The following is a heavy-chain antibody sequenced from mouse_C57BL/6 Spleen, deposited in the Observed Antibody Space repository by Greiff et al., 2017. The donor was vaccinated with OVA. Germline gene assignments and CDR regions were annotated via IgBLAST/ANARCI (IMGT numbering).Heavy chain of an antibody. CDR3: AREVYYDYDEGYFDY. Sequence: EVQLQESGPGLVKPSQSLSLTCSVTGYSITSGYYWNWIRQFPGNKLEWMGYISYDGSNNYNPSLKNRIAITRDTSKNQFFRKLNSVTTEDTATYYCAREVYYDYDEGYFDYWGQGTTLIVSS. CDR2: ISYDGSN. J-gene: IGHJ2*01. CDR1: GYSITSGYY. D-gene: IGHD2-4*01. V-gene: IGHV3-6*01.